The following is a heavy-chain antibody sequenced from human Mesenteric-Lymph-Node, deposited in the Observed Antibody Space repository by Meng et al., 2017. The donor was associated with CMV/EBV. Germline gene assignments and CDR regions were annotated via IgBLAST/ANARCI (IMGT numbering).Heavy chain of an antibody. J-gene: IGHJ4*02. CDR3: AREAYGDHLYYFDY. CDR2: TYYRSNWYN. Sequence: NSVSSNRSAWNWIRQSPSRGLEWLGRTYYRSNWYNEYALSVKSRITSNPDTSKNQFSLQLNSVTPEDTAVYYCAREAYGDHLYYFDYWGQGTLVTVSS. V-gene: IGHV6-1*01. CDR1: NSVSSNRSA. D-gene: IGHD4-17*01.